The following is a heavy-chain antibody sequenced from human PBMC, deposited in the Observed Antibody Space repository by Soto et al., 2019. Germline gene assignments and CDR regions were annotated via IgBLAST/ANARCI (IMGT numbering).Heavy chain of an antibody. Sequence: APVKVSCKASGYTFTSYYIHWVRQATGQGLEWMGIINPSGGSTTYAQKFQGRVTMTRDTSTSTVYMELSSLRSEDTAVYYCTRAPSYGAFDIWGQGTMVTVSS. CDR1: GYTFTSYY. CDR2: INPSGGST. V-gene: IGHV1-46*03. J-gene: IGHJ3*02. D-gene: IGHD4-17*01. CDR3: TRAPSYGAFDI.